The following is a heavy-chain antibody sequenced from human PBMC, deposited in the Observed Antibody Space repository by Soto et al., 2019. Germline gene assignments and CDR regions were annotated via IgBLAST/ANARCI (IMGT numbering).Heavy chain of an antibody. V-gene: IGHV1-69*12. CDR3: APIVLVPAAMRPYCYGMDV. D-gene: IGHD2-2*01. Sequence: QVQLVQSGAEVKKPGSSVKVSCKASGGTFSSYAISWVRQAPGQGLEWMGGIIPIFGTANYAQKFQGRVTITADESTSTAYMELSSLRSEDTAVYYCAPIVLVPAAMRPYCYGMDVWGQGTTVTVSS. J-gene: IGHJ6*02. CDR1: GGTFSSYA. CDR2: IIPIFGTA.